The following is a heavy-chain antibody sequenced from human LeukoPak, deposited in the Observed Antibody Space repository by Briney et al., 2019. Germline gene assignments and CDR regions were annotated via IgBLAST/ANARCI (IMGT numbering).Heavy chain of an antibody. J-gene: IGHJ4*02. Sequence: SETLSLTCTVSGGSVSSGDYYWSWIRQPPGKGLQWIGFIYCSGSTNYNPSLQSRVAISVDTSKNQFSLKLSSVTAADTAIYYCASYPTPPSGDFPDYWGQGTLVTVSS. D-gene: IGHD7-27*01. CDR3: ASYPTPPSGDFPDY. CDR2: IYCSGST. V-gene: IGHV4-61*08. CDR1: GGSVSSGDYY.